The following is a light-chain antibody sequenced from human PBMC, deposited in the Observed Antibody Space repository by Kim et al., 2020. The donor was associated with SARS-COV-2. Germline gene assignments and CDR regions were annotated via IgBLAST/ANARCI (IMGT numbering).Light chain of an antibody. CDR3: QHRGT. V-gene: IGKV1-5*01. Sequence: DFHMTQSPPTLSASVGDRVTITCRASQSISGWLAWYQQKPGTAPKLLIYHASSLQSGVPSRFSGSASGTEFTLTISSLQPDDLATYYCQHRGTFGLGAKADSK. J-gene: IGKJ3*01. CDR1: QSISGW. CDR2: HAS.